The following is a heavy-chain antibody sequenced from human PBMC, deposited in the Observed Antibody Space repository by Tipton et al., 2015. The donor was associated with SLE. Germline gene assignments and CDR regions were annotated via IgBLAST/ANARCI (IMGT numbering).Heavy chain of an antibody. Sequence: TLSLTCTVSGGSISSHYWSWIRQPPGKGLEWIGYIYNSGSGNYNPSLKSRVTISVDTSKNQFSLNLSSVTAADTAVYYCARETTGDTYYYYGMDVWGQGTTVTVSS. CDR2: IYNSGSG. CDR1: GGSISSHY. V-gene: IGHV4-59*11. D-gene: IGHD7-27*01. J-gene: IGHJ6*02. CDR3: ARETTGDTYYYYGMDV.